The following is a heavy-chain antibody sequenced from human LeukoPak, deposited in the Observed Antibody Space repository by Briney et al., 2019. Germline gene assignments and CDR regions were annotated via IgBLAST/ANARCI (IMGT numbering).Heavy chain of an antibody. CDR2: VIPIFGTA. V-gene: IGHV1-69*01. CDR1: GGTFTSYA. CDR3: ARSRRITIFGVVIPRGWFDL. D-gene: IGHD3-3*01. J-gene: IGHJ5*02. Sequence: SVTVSFKVSGGTFTSYAISWVRQAPGQGREWMGGVIPIFGTANYAQKFQGRVTITADESTSTADMELRSRRSEDTAVYYCARSRRITIFGVVIPRGWFDLWGQGTLVTVSS.